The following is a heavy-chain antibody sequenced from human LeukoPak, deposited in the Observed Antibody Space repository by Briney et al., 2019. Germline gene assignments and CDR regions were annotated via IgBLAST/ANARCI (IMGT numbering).Heavy chain of an antibody. Sequence: SETLSLTCVVYGGSFSGYYCSWIRQPPGKGLEWIGEINHSGSTNYNSSLKSRVTISVDTSKNQFSLKLSSVTAADTAVYYCARDTAMYRAFDIWGQGTMVTVSS. J-gene: IGHJ3*02. CDR3: ARDTAMYRAFDI. CDR2: INHSGST. CDR1: GGSFSGYY. D-gene: IGHD2-2*02. V-gene: IGHV4-34*01.